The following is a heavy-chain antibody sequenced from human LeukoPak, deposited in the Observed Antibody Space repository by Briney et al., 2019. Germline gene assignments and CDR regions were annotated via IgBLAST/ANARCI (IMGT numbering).Heavy chain of an antibody. V-gene: IGHV4-39*07. J-gene: IGHJ4*02. CDR2: IYSSGST. D-gene: IGHD5-18*01. CDR1: GASISSGSNY. CDR3: ASLGYRGFDY. Sequence: RPSETLSLTCSVSGASISSGSNYWGWIRQPPGKTLEWIGSIYSSGSTYYNPSLKSRVTISVDTSKNQFSLRLSSVTAADTAVYYCASLGYRGFDYWGQGTLVTVSS.